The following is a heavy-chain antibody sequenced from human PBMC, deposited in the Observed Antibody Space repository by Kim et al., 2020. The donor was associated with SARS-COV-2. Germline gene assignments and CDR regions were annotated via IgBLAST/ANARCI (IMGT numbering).Heavy chain of an antibody. V-gene: IGHV3-23*01. CDR1: GLIFSSYA. CDR2: ISGGGDST. CDR3: AKSPDNCNPWFFDY. J-gene: IGHJ4*02. Sequence: GGSLRLSCVGSGLIFSSYAMSWVRQAPGKGLEWVSGISGGGDSTYYADSVQGRFTISRANSNNTLYLQMDSLRAEDSAVDYCAKSPDNCNPWFFDYWGQG. D-gene: IGHD1-20*01.